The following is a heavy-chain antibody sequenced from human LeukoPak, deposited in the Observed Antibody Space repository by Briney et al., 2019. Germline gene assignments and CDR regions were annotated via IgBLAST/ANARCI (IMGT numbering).Heavy chain of an antibody. D-gene: IGHD2-8*02. V-gene: IGHV4-34*01. CDR2: INHSGSN. CDR1: GGSFSGYY. CDR3: ARQATGGGLGWFDP. Sequence: SETPSLTCAVYGGSFSGYYWSWIRQPPGKGLEWIGEINHSGSNNYNPSLKSRVTISVDTSKNQFSLKLSSVTAADTAVYYCARQATGGGLGWFDPWGQGTLVTVSS. J-gene: IGHJ5*02.